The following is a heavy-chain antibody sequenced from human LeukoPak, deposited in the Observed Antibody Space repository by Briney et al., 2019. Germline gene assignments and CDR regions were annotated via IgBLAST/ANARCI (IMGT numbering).Heavy chain of an antibody. J-gene: IGHJ4*02. D-gene: IGHD6-19*01. CDR2: ISYDGSNK. Sequence: GRSLRLSCAASGFTFSSYGMHWVRQAPGKGLEWVAVISYDGSNKYYADSVKGRFTISRDNSKNTLYLQMNSLRAEDTAVYYCAKDRRQWLVDYYFDYWGQGTLVTVSS. CDR3: AKDRRQWLVDYYFDY. CDR1: GFTFSSYG. V-gene: IGHV3-30*18.